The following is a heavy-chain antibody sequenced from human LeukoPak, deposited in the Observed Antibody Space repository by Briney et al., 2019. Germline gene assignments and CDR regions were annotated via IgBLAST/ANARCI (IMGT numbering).Heavy chain of an antibody. J-gene: IGHJ4*02. CDR2: ISGSGGTT. D-gene: IGHD2-15*01. CDR1: GFTFSSYA. V-gene: IGHV3-23*01. Sequence: GGSLRLSCAASGFTFSSYAMSWVRQAPGKGLEWVSGISGSGGTTYYADSVKGRFTISRDNSKNTLYLQMGSLRAEDTAVYYCAKDSLYCSGGSCYSAGDYWGQGTLVTVSS. CDR3: AKDSLYCSGGSCYSAGDY.